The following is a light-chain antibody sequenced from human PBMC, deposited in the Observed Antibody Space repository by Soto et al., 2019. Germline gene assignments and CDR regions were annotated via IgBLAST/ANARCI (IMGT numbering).Light chain of an antibody. CDR3: SSYASSNTLV. J-gene: IGLJ2*01. CDR1: TSDVGGYNY. CDR2: EVS. V-gene: IGLV2-14*01. Sequence: QSALTQPASVSGSPGQSITISCTGTTSDVGGYNYVSRYQQHPGKAPKLMIYEVSNRPSGVSYRFSGSKSGNTASLTISGLQADDEADYYCSSYASSNTLVFGGGTKLTVL.